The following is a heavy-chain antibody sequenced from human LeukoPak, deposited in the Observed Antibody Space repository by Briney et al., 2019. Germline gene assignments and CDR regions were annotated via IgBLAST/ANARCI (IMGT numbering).Heavy chain of an antibody. V-gene: IGHV3-7*02. Sequence: GGSLGLSCVTSGFTFSSYAMSWVRQAPGKGLEWVANINQDGSEKYSVDSVKGRFTISRDNAKNSLYLQMNSLRPEDTAVYFCARGPLVGATYFDYWGQGILVTVSS. D-gene: IGHD1-26*01. CDR3: ARGPLVGATYFDY. CDR2: INQDGSEK. J-gene: IGHJ4*02. CDR1: GFTFSSYA.